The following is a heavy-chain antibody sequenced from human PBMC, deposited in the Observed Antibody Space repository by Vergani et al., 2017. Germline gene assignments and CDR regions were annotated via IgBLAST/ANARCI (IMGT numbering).Heavy chain of an antibody. D-gene: IGHD3-3*01. J-gene: IGHJ4*02. CDR3: ARGGRFLEWLPHDY. CDR1: GYSISSGYY. Sequence: QVQLQESGPGLVKPSETLSLTCAVSGYSISSGYYWGWIRQPPGKGLEWIGSIYHSGSTYYNPSLKSRVTISVDTSKNQFSLKLSSVTAADTAVYYCARGGRFLEWLPHDYWGQGTLVTVSS. CDR2: IYHSGST. V-gene: IGHV4-38-2*01.